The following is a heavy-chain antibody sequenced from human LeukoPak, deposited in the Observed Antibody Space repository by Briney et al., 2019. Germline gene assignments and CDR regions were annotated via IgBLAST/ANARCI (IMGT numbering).Heavy chain of an antibody. CDR3: HEYTSTVDY. CDR2: INHTGST. D-gene: IGHD6-6*01. Sequence: SETLSLTCGVYGGSFSGYYWSWIRQPPGKGLEWIGEINHTGSTNYNPSLKSRATISGDTSTNQFSLELISVTAADTAVYYCHEYTSTVDYWGQGALVTVSS. CDR1: GGSFSGYY. V-gene: IGHV4-34*01. J-gene: IGHJ4*02.